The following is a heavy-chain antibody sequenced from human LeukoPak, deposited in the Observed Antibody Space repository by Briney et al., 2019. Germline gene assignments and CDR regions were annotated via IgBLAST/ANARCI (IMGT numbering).Heavy chain of an antibody. D-gene: IGHD3-3*01. CDR3: ARWSGNNWFDP. CDR2: VPHSVNP. CDR1: GGSVSRYF. V-gene: IGHV4-59*02. Sequence: PSETLSLTCTVSGGSVSRYFWSWIRQPPGKGLEWIAHVPHSVNPNYNPSLKSRVTISLDTSKNQFSLKMSSVTAADTAVYYCARWSGNNWFDPWGQGTLVIVSS. J-gene: IGHJ5*02.